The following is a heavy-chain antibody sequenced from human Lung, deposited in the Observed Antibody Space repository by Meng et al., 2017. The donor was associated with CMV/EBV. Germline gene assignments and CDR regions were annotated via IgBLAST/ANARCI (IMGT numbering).Heavy chain of an antibody. Sequence: GESXKISXAASGFTFSNYAVNWVRQAPGKGLEWVSVIYSDGSSTYYADSVKGRFTISRDNSKNTLDLQMNSLRAEDTAVYYCAKGDDSGWSPVDYWGQGTLVTVSS. D-gene: IGHD3-22*01. CDR1: GFTFSNYA. V-gene: IGHV3-23*03. CDR3: AKGDDSGWSPVDY. CDR2: IYSDGSST. J-gene: IGHJ4*02.